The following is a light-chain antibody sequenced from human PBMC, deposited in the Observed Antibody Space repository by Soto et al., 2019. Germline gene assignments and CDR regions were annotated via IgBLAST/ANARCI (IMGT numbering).Light chain of an antibody. CDR3: QRYSDWPPWT. CDR1: QSVDNK. Sequence: EIVMTQSPATLSVSPGERATLSCRASQSVDNKLAWYQQKPGQAPRLLIYDAAIRATGIPDRFIGSGSGTEFTLTITSLQSEDSAIYYCQRYSDWPPWTFGQGTKVDIK. CDR2: DAA. J-gene: IGKJ1*01. V-gene: IGKV3-15*01.